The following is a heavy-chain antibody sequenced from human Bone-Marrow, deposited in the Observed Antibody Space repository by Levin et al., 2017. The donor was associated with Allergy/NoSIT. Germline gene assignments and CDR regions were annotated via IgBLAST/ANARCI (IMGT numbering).Heavy chain of an antibody. Sequence: SETLSLTCTGSGGSSSSYKWNWIRQPPGKGLEWIGYIYYSGSTNYNPSLKSRVTISLDTSKNQFSLKLSSVTAADTAVYYCAREWSAFDMWGQGTMVTVSS. CDR1: GGSSSSYK. D-gene: IGHD2-8*01. V-gene: IGHV4-59*01. CDR2: IYYSGST. J-gene: IGHJ3*02. CDR3: AREWSAFDM.